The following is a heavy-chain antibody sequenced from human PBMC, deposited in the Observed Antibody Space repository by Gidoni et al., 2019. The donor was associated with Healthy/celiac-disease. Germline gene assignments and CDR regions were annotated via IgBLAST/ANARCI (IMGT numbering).Heavy chain of an antibody. CDR2: IYTSGST. Sequence: QVQLQESGPGLVKPSQTLSLTCTVSGGSISRGSYYWSWIRQPAGKGLEWIGRIYTSGSTNYNPSLKSRVTISVDTSKNQFSLKLSSVTAADTAVYYCAREGIGARYYYYYYGMDVWGQGTTVTVSS. V-gene: IGHV4-61*02. D-gene: IGHD1-26*01. J-gene: IGHJ6*02. CDR1: GGSISRGSYY. CDR3: AREGIGARYYYYYYGMDV.